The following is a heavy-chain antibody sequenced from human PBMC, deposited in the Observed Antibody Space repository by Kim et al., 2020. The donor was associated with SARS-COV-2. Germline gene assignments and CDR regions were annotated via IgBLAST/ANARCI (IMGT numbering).Heavy chain of an antibody. CDR2: IRTKANGGTT. Sequence: GGSLRLSCTASGFTFGDYATGWVRQAPGKGLEWVGFIRTKANGGTTEYAASVKGRFTISRDDSKSIAYLQMNSLKIEDTAVYYCISSMIREGGNYWGQGTLVTVSS. CDR1: GFTFGDYA. D-gene: IGHD3-10*01. V-gene: IGHV3-49*04. J-gene: IGHJ4*02. CDR3: ISSMIREGGNY.